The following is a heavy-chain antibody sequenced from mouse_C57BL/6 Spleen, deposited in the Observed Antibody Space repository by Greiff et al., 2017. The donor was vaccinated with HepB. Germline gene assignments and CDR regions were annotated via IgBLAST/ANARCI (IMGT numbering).Heavy chain of an antibody. J-gene: IGHJ4*01. Sequence: VQLQESGAELARPGASVKLSCKASGYTFTSYGISWVKQRTGQGLEWIGEIYPRSGNTYYNEKFKGKATRAADKSSSTANMELRSLASEDPAVYLCARSGPDALDYWGQGTSVTVSS. V-gene: IGHV1-81*01. CDR2: IYPRSGNT. CDR1: GYTFTSYG. CDR3: ARSGPDALDY. D-gene: IGHD4-1*01.